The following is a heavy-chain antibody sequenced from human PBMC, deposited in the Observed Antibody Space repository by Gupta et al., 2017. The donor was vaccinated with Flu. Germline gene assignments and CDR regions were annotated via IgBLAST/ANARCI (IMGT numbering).Heavy chain of an antibody. Sequence: EVQLVESGGGLVQPGGSLRLSCAASGFTFSSYWMNWVRQAPGKGLVWVSRINSDGSATNYADSVKGRFTISRDNAKNTLYLQMNSLRAEDTAVYYCQGGIAAAGSVDYWGQGTLVTVSS. D-gene: IGHD6-13*01. CDR1: GFTFSSYW. J-gene: IGHJ4*02. CDR3: QGGIAAAGSVDY. CDR2: INSDGSAT. V-gene: IGHV3-74*01.